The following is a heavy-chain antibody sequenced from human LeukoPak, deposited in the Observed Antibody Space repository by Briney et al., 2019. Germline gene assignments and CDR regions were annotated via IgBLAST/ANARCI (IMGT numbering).Heavy chain of an antibody. CDR2: INTNTGNP. J-gene: IGHJ5*02. D-gene: IGHD5-18*01. CDR1: GYTFTTYA. Sequence: ASVKVSCKASGYTFTTYAMNWVRQAPGQGLEWMGWINTNTGNPTYAQGFTGRLVFSLDTSVSTAYLQISSLKAEDTAVYYCARRGYSYGYYWFDPWGQGTLVTVSS. CDR3: ARRGYSYGYYWFDP. V-gene: IGHV7-4-1*02.